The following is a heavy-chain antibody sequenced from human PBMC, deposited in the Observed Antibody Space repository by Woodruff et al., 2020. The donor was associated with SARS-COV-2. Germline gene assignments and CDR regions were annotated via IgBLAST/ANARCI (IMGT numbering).Heavy chain of an antibody. D-gene: IGHD3-3*02. V-gene: IGHV3-21*01. Sequence: IYYADSVKGRFTISRDNAKNSLYLQMNSLRAEDTAVYYCARDASLFVAYYYYMDVWGKGTTVTVSS. J-gene: IGHJ6*03. CDR2: I. CDR3: ARDASLFVAYYYYMDV.